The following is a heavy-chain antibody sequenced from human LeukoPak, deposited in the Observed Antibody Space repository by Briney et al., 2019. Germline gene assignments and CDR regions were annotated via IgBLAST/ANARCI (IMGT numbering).Heavy chain of an antibody. V-gene: IGHV3-23*01. CDR3: TKGTIWWSFDY. D-gene: IGHD2-21*01. Sequence: GGFLRLSCAASGFTFSNYAMSWARQAPGKGLEWVSAISGSGGSTYYADSVKGRFTISRDNSKNTLYLQMNSLRAEDTAVYYCTKGTIWWSFDYWGQGTLVTVSS. CDR2: ISGSGGST. CDR1: GFTFSNYA. J-gene: IGHJ4*02.